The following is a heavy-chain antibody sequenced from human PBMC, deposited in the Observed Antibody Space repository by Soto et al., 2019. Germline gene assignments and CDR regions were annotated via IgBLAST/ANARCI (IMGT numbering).Heavy chain of an antibody. D-gene: IGHD1-1*01. CDR1: GFTFSTYS. CDR2: INDISDAI. V-gene: IGHV3-48*02. CDR3: ARDGPTTYAIDV. J-gene: IGHJ6*02. Sequence: DVQLVESGGGLVQPGGSLRLSCTASGFTFSTYSMNWVRQAPGKGLEWVSYINDISDAIYYADSMKGRFTISRDNAKNSLYLQMNSLRDEDTAVYYCARDGPTTYAIDVSGQGTTVTVSS.